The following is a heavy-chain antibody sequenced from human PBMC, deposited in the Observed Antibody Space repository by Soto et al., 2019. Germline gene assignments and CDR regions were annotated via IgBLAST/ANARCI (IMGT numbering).Heavy chain of an antibody. CDR3: AAYYDDGALDI. D-gene: IGHD3-22*01. J-gene: IGHJ3*02. Sequence: QLQLQESGPRLVKPSETLSLACTVSGVSIRTSSYYWVWIRQPPGKGLEWIGTVYYSGNTYYSPSRQSRVSISIDTSNTHYSLKLTSVTAAETAVYYCAAYYDDGALDIWGQETMVTVSS. CDR2: VYYSGNT. CDR1: GVSIRTSSYY. V-gene: IGHV4-39*02.